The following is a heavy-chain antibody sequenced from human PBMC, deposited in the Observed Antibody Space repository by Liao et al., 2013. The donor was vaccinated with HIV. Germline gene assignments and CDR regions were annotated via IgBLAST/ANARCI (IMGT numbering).Heavy chain of an antibody. CDR3: ARVVNMVVVVHYMDV. D-gene: IGHD3-22*01. J-gene: IGHJ6*03. V-gene: IGHV4-30-2*05. CDR2: IYYSGTT. Sequence: QLHLQESGSGLVKPSQTLSLTCAVSGVSVSSGGYSWSWIRQPPGKGLEWIGYIYYSGTTYYNPSLKGRVTISVDTSKNQFSLKLSSVTAADTAVYYCARVVNMVVVVHYMDVWGKGTTVTVSS. CDR1: GVSVSSGGYS.